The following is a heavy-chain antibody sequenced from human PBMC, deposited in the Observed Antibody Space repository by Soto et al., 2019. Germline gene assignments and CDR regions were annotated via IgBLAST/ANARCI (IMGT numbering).Heavy chain of an antibody. CDR1: GWTFLRQD. V-gene: IGHV1-69*13. Sequence: VKVSCKASGWTFLRQDMSWVGQPPGQGLEWMGGINHMFGTPHYAEKFQDRVTIPADESTGTAYLELSSLTSEATAVYYCPTSEGRDYYSFDYWGPGTMVTVSS. CDR3: PTSEGRDYYSFDY. D-gene: IGHD1-26*01. J-gene: IGHJ4*02. CDR2: INHMFGTP.